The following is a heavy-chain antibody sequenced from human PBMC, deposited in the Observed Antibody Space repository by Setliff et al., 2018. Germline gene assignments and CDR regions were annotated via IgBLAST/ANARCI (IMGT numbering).Heavy chain of an antibody. CDR3: ERHNTNLQPNDY. D-gene: IGHD1-1*01. J-gene: IGHJ4*02. V-gene: IGHV3-48*03. CDR2: ISGSGHTT. CDR1: GFTFSSYE. Sequence: GGSLRLSCAASGFTFSSYEMNWVRQAPGKGLEWVSYISGSGHTTFYADSVNGRFSISRDNARSSLFLQMNSLRAEDTAVYFCERHNTNLQPNDYWGQGTLVTVSS.